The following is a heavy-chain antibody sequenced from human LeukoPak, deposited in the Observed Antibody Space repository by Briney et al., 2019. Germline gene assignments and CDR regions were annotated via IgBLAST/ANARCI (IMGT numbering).Heavy chain of an antibody. CDR3: ARRVGGIYYFDY. Sequence: SETLSLTCAVYGGSFSGYYWSWIRQPPGKGLEWIGEINHSGSTNYNPSLKSRVTISVDTSKNQFSLKLSSVTAADTAVYYCARRVGGIYYFDYWGQGTLVTVSS. CDR1: GGSFSGYY. V-gene: IGHV4-34*01. CDR2: INHSGST. J-gene: IGHJ4*02. D-gene: IGHD3-16*01.